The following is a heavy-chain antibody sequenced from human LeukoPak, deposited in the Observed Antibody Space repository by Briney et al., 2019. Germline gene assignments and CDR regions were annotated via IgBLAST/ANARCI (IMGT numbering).Heavy chain of an antibody. CDR3: AREMLDNHWFDP. V-gene: IGHV4-4*02. J-gene: IGHJ5*02. Sequence: PSGTLSLTCAVSGGSISSNIWWTWARQPPGKGLEWIGEIFHSASPNYTPSLKSRVTISVDRSKNQFSLELTSVTAADTAVYYCAREMLDNHWFDPWGQGTLVTVSS. CDR2: IFHSASP. CDR1: GGSISSNIW. D-gene: IGHD3-10*02.